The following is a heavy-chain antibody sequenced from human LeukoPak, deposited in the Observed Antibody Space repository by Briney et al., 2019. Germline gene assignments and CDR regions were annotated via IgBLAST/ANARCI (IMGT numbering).Heavy chain of an antibody. J-gene: IGHJ4*02. CDR2: MNPNSGNT. Sequence: GASVKVSCKASGYTCTSYDINWVRQATGQGLEWMGWMNPNSGNTGYAQKFQGRVTMTRNTSISTAYMELSSLRSEDTAVYYCARGRYSSGWFDYWGQGTLVTVSS. D-gene: IGHD6-19*01. V-gene: IGHV1-8*01. CDR3: ARGRYSSGWFDY. CDR1: GYTCTSYD.